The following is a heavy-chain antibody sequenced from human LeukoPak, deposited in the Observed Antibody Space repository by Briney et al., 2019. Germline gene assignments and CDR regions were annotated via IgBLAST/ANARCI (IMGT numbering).Heavy chain of an antibody. CDR2: IYPGDSDS. CDR1: GYSFTSYW. J-gene: IGHJ4*02. Sequence: GESLKISCKGSGYSFTSYWIGWVRQMPGKGLEWMGIIYPGDSDSRYGPSFQGQVTISADRSISTTYLQWSSLKASDTAMYYCASPHGSGSYYNPKLWGQGTLVTVSS. V-gene: IGHV5-51*01. CDR3: ASPHGSGSYYNPKL. D-gene: IGHD3-10*01.